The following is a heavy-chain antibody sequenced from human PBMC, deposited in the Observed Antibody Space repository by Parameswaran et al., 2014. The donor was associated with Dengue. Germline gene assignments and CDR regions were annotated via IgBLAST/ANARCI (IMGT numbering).Heavy chain of an antibody. Sequence: RWIRQPPGKALEWLAHIFSNDEKSYSTSLKSRLTISKDTSKSQVVLTMTNMDPVDTATYYCARIGVCGGDCYLYFDYWGQGTLVTVSS. CDR3: ARIGVCGGDCYLYFDY. D-gene: IGHD2-21*01. V-gene: IGHV2-26*01. J-gene: IGHJ4*02. CDR2: IFSNDEK.